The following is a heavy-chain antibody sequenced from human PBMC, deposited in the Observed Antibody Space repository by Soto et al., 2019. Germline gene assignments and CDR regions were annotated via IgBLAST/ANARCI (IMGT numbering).Heavy chain of an antibody. J-gene: IGHJ6*02. CDR2: ISSSSSYI. CDR1: GFTFSSYS. D-gene: IGHD3-22*01. V-gene: IGHV3-21*01. CDR3: ARDKGSGYYYYYYGMDV. Sequence: GVLRLSCAASGFTFSSYSMNWVRQAPGKGLEWVSSISSSSSYIYYADSVKGRFTISRDNAKNSLYLQMNSLRAEDTAVYYCARDKGSGYYYYYYGMDVWGQGTTVTVSS.